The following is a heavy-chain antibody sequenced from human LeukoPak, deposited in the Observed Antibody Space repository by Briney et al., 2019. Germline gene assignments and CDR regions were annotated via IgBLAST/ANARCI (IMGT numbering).Heavy chain of an antibody. CDR2: ITSSGTTR. V-gene: IGHV3-11*01. CDR1: GFTLTDHY. D-gene: IGHD4-17*01. Sequence: GGSLRLSCTVSGFTLTDHYMSWFRQSPGRGLEWISWITSSGTTRDYADSVKGRFTISRDNTKNSVYLQMTSLRPDDTAVYYCARDPDYGDPYWGQGTLVTVSS. CDR3: ARDPDYGDPY. J-gene: IGHJ4*02.